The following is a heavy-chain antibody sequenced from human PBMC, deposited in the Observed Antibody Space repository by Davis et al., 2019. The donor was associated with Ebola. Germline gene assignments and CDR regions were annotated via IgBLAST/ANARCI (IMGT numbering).Heavy chain of an antibody. CDR3: ARNRGSYYYYYYGMDV. D-gene: IGHD1-26*01. CDR1: GFTFTYSG. Sequence: PGGSLRLSCPTSGFTFTYSGIHWVRQAPGKGLEWVSYISSSGSTIYYADSVKGRFTISRDNAKNSLYLQMNSLRAEDTAVYYCARNRGSYYYYYYGMDVWGQGTTVTVSS. J-gene: IGHJ6*02. CDR2: ISSSGSTI. V-gene: IGHV3-48*04.